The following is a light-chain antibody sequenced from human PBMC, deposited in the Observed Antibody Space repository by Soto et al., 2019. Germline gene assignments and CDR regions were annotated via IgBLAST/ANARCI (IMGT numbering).Light chain of an antibody. Sequence: QSVLTQAGSVCGSRGQSNTNNCTGTSSDVGRYNYVSWYQQYPGRAPKLIIFDVTNRPSGVSPRFSGSKSGNTASLTISGLQAADEADYYCNSYTGTSARYAFGTGTKVTVL. CDR2: DVT. J-gene: IGLJ1*01. CDR1: SSDVGRYNY. V-gene: IGLV2-14*03. CDR3: NSYTGTSARYA.